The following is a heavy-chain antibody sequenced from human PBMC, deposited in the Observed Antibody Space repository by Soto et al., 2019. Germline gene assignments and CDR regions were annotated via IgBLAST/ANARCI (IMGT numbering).Heavy chain of an antibody. CDR3: AKHLVVDIVTGYYNVALDS. J-gene: IGHJ4*02. CDR1: GGSFSGHY. Sequence: QVQLQQWGAGLLKASETLSLTCAVYGGSFSGHYWSWIRQPPGKGLEWIGEINHSGSTNYNPSLKSRVTISVDTSKNQFSLKLSSVTAADTAMYYCAKHLVVDIVTGYYNVALDSWGRGTLVTVSS. V-gene: IGHV4-34*01. CDR2: INHSGST. D-gene: IGHD3-9*01.